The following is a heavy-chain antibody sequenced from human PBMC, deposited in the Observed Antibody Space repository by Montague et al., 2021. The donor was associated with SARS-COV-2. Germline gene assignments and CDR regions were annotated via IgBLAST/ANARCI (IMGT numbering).Heavy chain of an antibody. V-gene: IGHV4-39*07. Sequence: SETLSLTCTVSGGSVSSSSYYWGWIRQPPGKGLEWIGSMYYSGXTXYXXXXKXRVTISVDTSKKQFSLKLRSVTAAVTAVYYCARAGRVRFLEYGMDVWGQGTAVTVSS. J-gene: IGHJ6*02. CDR1: GGSVSSSSYY. CDR2: MYYSGXT. CDR3: ARAGRVRFLEYGMDV. D-gene: IGHD3-3*01.